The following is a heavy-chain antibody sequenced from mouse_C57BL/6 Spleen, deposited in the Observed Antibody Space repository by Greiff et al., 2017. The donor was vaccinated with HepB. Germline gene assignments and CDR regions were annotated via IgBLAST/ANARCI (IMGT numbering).Heavy chain of an antibody. CDR3: ARSPYYGSSRDYAMDY. J-gene: IGHJ4*01. D-gene: IGHD1-1*01. V-gene: IGHV1-59*01. CDR1: DYTFTSYW. CDR2: IDPSDSYT. Sequence: VQLQQPGAELVRPGTSVKLSCKASDYTFTSYWMHWVKQRPGQGLEWIGVIDPSDSYTNYNQKFKGKATLTVDTSSSTAYMQLSSLTSEDSAVYYCARSPYYGSSRDYAMDYWGQGTSVTVSS.